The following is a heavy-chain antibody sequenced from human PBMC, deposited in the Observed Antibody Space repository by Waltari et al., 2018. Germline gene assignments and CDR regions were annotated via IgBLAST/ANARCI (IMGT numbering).Heavy chain of an antibody. CDR3: ARSPDSEFDF. J-gene: IGHJ4*02. CDR2: INTNTGGT. D-gene: IGHD4-4*01. CDR1: GYTFINYF. V-gene: IGHV1-2*02. Sequence: QVQLVPSGAEVKKPGASVRVACKASGYTFINYFIPGLRQAPGQGLEWMGWINTNTGGTDYSQKFKGRVTMTRDKPISTAYMELTSLRSDDTAVYFCARSPDSEFDFWGQGTLVTVSS.